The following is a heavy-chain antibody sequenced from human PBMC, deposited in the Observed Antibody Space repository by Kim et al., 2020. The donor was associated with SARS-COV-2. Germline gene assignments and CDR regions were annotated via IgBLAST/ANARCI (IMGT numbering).Heavy chain of an antibody. CDR2: ISNTGTT. J-gene: IGHJ5*02. Sequence: SETLSLTCTVSGGFISSDYWAWIRQSPGKGLEWIASISNTGTTKTTPSLESRVTMSFDAPKGQFSLSLSSLTAADTAIYYCARDLHNTGWRYLEPWGPG. CDR1: GGFISSDY. CDR3: ARDLHNTGWRYLEP. V-gene: IGHV4-59*01. D-gene: IGHD6-19*01.